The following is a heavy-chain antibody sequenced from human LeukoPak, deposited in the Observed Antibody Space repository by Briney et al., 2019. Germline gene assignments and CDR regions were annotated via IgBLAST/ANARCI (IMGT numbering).Heavy chain of an antibody. J-gene: IGHJ4*02. D-gene: IGHD5-24*01. CDR1: GGSISSSSYY. Sequence: SETLSLTCTVSGGSISSSSYYWGWIRQPPGKGLEWIGSIYFSGSTYYNPSLKSRVTISVDTSKNQFSLKLSSVTAADTAVYYCARHTGDGYNSRPSHYFDYWGQGTLVTVSS. CDR3: ARHTGDGYNSRPSHYFDY. V-gene: IGHV4-39*01. CDR2: IYFSGST.